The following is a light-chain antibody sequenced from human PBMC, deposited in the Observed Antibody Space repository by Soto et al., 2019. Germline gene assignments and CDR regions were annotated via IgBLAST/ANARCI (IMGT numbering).Light chain of an antibody. J-gene: IGKJ5*01. Sequence: EIVLTQSPATLSVSPGERATLSCRASQSIGSNLAWYQQKPGQSPRLLIYVASTRATGLPARFSGSGSGTEFTLTISSLQSEDFALYYCQQYNNWPITFGQGTRLEIK. V-gene: IGKV3-15*01. CDR3: QQYNNWPIT. CDR2: VAS. CDR1: QSIGSN.